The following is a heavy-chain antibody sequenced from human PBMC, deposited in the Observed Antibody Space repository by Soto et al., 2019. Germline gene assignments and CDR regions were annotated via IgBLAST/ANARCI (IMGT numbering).Heavy chain of an antibody. D-gene: IGHD2-15*01. CDR1: GFRFSDYS. CDR2: IWYDGSNK. J-gene: IGHJ4*02. V-gene: IGHV3-33*08. CDR3: ATYCSGGSCH. Sequence: PGGSLRLSCAASGFRFSDYSMNWVRQAPGKGLEWVAVIWYDGSNKYYADSVKGRFTISRDNSKNTLYLQMNSLRAEDTAVYYCATYCSGGSCHWGQGTLVTVSS.